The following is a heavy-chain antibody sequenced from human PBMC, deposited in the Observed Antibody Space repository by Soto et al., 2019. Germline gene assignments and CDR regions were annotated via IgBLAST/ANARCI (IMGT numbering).Heavy chain of an antibody. CDR3: ARSTYYYDSSGYYFDY. Sequence: GGSLRLSCAASGFTFSSYGMHWVRQALGKGLEWVAVIWYDGSNKYYADSVKGRFTISRDNSKNTLYLQMNSLRAEDTAVYYCARSTYYYDSSGYYFDYWGQGTLVTVSS. D-gene: IGHD3-22*01. CDR2: IWYDGSNK. V-gene: IGHV3-33*01. CDR1: GFTFSSYG. J-gene: IGHJ4*02.